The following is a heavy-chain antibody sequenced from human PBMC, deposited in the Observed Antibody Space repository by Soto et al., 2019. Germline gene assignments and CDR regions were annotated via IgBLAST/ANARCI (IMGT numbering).Heavy chain of an antibody. CDR1: GGTFSSYA. D-gene: IGHD6-19*01. V-gene: IGHV1-69*13. CDR2: IIPIFGTA. J-gene: IGHJ6*02. Sequence: ASVKVSCKASGGTFSSYAISWVRQAPGQGLEWMGGIIPIFGTANYAQKFQGRVTITADESTSTAYMELSSLRSEDTAVYYCARNEQWLVYYYYYGMDVWGQGTTVTVSS. CDR3: ARNEQWLVYYYYYGMDV.